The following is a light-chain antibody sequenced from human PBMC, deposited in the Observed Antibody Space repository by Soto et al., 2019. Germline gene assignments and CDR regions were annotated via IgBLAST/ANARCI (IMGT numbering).Light chain of an antibody. CDR3: QQFGSSPRT. CDR2: GAS. V-gene: IGKV3-20*01. Sequence: VLTQSPGTLSLSPGERATLSCRASQSVSSTYLAWYQQEPGQAPRLLIYGASSRATGIPDRFSGSGSGTDFTLTISRLEPEDFAVYYCQQFGSSPRTFGKGPKVDSK. J-gene: IGKJ1*01. CDR1: QSVSSTY.